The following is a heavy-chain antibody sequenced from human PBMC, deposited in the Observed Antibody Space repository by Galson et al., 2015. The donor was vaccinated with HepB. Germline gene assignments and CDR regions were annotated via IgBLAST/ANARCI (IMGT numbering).Heavy chain of an antibody. Sequence: SLRLSCAASGFMFDDYTMHWVRQAPGKGLEWVSLISWDGGRTYYADSVKGRFTISRDNSKNALYLQMNSLRTEDSALYFCAKGPYYYGSGSHYNNPPRDWGQGTLVTVSS. CDR3: AKGPYYYGSGSHYNNPPRD. CDR2: ISWDGGRT. CDR1: GFMFDDYT. V-gene: IGHV3-43*01. J-gene: IGHJ4*02. D-gene: IGHD3-10*01.